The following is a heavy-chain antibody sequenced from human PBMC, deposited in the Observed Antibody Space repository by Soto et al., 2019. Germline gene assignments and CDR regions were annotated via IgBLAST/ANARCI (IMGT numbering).Heavy chain of an antibody. CDR1: GYSFTSYW. J-gene: IGHJ4*02. D-gene: IGHD6-19*01. Sequence: GESLKISCKGSGYSFTSYWIGWVRQMPGKGLEWMGIIYPGDSDTRYSPSFQGQVTISADKSISTAYLQWSSLKASDTAMYYCAKVFSPNIAVAGTYFGYWGQGALVTVSS. CDR3: AKVFSPNIAVAGTYFGY. V-gene: IGHV5-51*01. CDR2: IYPGDSDT.